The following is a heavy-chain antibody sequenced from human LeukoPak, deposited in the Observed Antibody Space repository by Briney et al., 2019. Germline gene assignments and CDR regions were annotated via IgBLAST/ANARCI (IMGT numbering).Heavy chain of an antibody. V-gene: IGHV3-74*01. CDR2: INSDVSST. D-gene: IGHD1-26*01. J-gene: IGHJ4*02. CDR3: ARDVNGSYAFDN. Sequence: GGSLRLSCAASGFTFSISGMHWVRQAPGKGLVWVSLINSDVSSTWYADSVKGRFTISRDNAKNTVYLQMDSLRAEDTAVYYCARDVNGSYAFDNWGQGTLVTVSS. CDR1: GFTFSISG.